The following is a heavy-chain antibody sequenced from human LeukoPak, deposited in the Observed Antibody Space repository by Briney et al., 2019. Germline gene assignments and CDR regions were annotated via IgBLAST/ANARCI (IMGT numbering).Heavy chain of an antibody. D-gene: IGHD1-1*01. CDR2: INNGDTT. J-gene: IGHJ4*02. CDR3: ARSSAWSRWDY. CDR1: GFTDNTNH. V-gene: IGHV3-66*01. Sequence: GGSLRLSFAASGFTDNTNHVSWVRQAPGKGLEWVSIINNGDTTYYADSVKGRFTISSDNSKNTLYLQVNSLRVEDTAVYYCARSSAWSRWDYWGPGTLVTVSS.